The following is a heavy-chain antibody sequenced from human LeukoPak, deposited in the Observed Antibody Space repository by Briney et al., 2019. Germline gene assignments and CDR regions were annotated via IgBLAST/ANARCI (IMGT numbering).Heavy chain of an antibody. J-gene: IGHJ4*02. CDR1: GGSIRSSSDY. CDR2: IYYSGST. D-gene: IGHD1-26*01. CDR3: ARNESVLGTTGLNDFFDD. Sequence: SETLSLTCTVSGGSIRSSSDYWGWIRQSPGKGLEWIGSIYYSGSTYYNPSLKSRVTISVDTSKNQFYVKLTSVTAADTAVYYCARNESVLGTTGLNDFFDDWGQGTLVTVSS. V-gene: IGHV4-39*01.